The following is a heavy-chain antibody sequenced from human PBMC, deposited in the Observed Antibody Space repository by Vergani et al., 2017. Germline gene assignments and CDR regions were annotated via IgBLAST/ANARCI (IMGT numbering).Heavy chain of an antibody. CDR3: ARAPSSLLYRAGYFQH. Sequence: QVQLVESGGGVVQPGRSLRLSCAASGFTFSSYAMHWVRQAPGKGLEWVAVIPYDGSNKYYADSVKGRFTISRDNSKNTLYLQMNSLRSEDTAVYYCARAPSSLLYRAGYFQHWGQGTLVTVSS. V-gene: IGHV3-30-3*01. D-gene: IGHD2-2*02. CDR1: GFTFSSYA. CDR2: IPYDGSNK. J-gene: IGHJ1*01.